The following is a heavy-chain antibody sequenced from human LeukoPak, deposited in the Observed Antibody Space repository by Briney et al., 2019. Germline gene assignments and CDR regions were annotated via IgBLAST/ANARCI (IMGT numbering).Heavy chain of an antibody. CDR1: GFTFSTYA. Sequence: PGGSLRLSCAASGFTFSTYAMHWVRQAPGKGLEWVAFIRYDGSNKYYAGSVKGRFTISRDNSKNTLYLQVNSLRAEDTAMYYCAKVPLRFFHEYAGLPDYWGQGTLVTVSS. J-gene: IGHJ4*02. CDR2: IRYDGSNK. D-gene: IGHD3-3*01. V-gene: IGHV3-30*02. CDR3: AKVPLRFFHEYAGLPDY.